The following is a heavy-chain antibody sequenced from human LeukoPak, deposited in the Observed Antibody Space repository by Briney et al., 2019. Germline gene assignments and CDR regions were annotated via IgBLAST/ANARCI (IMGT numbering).Heavy chain of an antibody. J-gene: IGHJ4*02. CDR1: GGSFSGYY. V-gene: IGHV4-34*01. CDR3: ARPRDSSSLFDY. CDR2: INHSGST. D-gene: IGHD6-13*01. Sequence: SETLSLTCAVYGGSFSGYYWSWIRQPPGKGLEWIGEINHSGSTNYNPSLKSRVTLSVDTSKNQFSLKLSSVTAADTAVYYCARPRDSSSLFDYWGQGTLVTVSS.